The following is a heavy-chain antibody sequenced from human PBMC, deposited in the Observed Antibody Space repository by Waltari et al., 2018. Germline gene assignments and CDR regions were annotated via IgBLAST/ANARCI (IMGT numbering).Heavy chain of an antibody. CDR1: GGSISSGDYY. Sequence: QVQLQESGPGLVKPSQTLSLTCTVSGGSISSGDYYWSWIRQPPGKGLEWIGYIYYSGRNYYNPALNSRVTISVDTSKNQFSLKLSSVTAADTAVYYCARGVPKYCSSTSCPDFDYWGQGTLVTVSS. V-gene: IGHV4-30-4*01. CDR2: IYYSGRN. J-gene: IGHJ4*02. D-gene: IGHD2-2*01. CDR3: ARGVPKYCSSTSCPDFDY.